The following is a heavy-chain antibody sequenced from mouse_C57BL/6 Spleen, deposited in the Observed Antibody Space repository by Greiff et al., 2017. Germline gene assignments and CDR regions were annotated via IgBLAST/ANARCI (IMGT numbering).Heavy chain of an antibody. V-gene: IGHV1-69*01. CDR2: IDPSDSYT. D-gene: IGHD4-1*01. Sequence: QVQLQQPGAELVMPGASVKLSCKASGYTFTSYWMHWVKQRLGQGLEWIGEIDPSDSYTNYNQKFKGKSTLTVDKSSSTAYMQLSSLTSEDSAVYYCARRRTGTPFDYWGQGTTLTVSS. CDR1: GYTFTSYW. CDR3: ARRRTGTPFDY. J-gene: IGHJ2*01.